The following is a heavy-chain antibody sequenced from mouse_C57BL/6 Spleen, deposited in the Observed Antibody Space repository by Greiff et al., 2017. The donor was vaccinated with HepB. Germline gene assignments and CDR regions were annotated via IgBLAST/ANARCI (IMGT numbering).Heavy chain of an antibody. V-gene: IGHV5-17*01. D-gene: IGHD1-1*01. J-gene: IGHJ4*01. Sequence: EVKLMESGGGLVKPGGSLKLSCAASGFTFSDYGMHWVRQAPEKGLEWVAYISSGSSTIYYADTVKGRFTISRDNAKNTLFLQMTSLRSEDTAMYYCARHYYYGSDAMDYWGQGTSVTVSS. CDR3: ARHYYYGSDAMDY. CDR1: GFTFSDYG. CDR2: ISSGSSTI.